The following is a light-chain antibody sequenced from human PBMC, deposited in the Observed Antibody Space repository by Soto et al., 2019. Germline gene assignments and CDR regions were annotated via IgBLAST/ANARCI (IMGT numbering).Light chain of an antibody. J-gene: IGLJ1*01. CDR3: SPYTASSTCV. Sequence: QSVLTQRAAVSGAPGQWMAISGSGTSSDVGGYSYVSWYQQQPGKAPKLVISDVSNRPSGVSDRFSGSKSGNTASITISGLRSKDEADYYCSPYTASSTCVFGAGDKVTDL. CDR2: DVS. V-gene: IGLV2-14*01. CDR1: SSDVGGYSY.